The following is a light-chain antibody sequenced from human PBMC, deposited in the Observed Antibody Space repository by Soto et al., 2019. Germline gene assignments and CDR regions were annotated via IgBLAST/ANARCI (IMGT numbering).Light chain of an antibody. V-gene: IGKV3-15*01. Sequence: VLTQAPDTLSVSPGERATLSCRASQAINNNVAWYQLKDGQVPRLLIYGASTRAADVPARFSGGGSGTEFTLTISSLQSEDFAEYHCQQYYSTPLTFGGGTKVEIK. CDR2: GAS. J-gene: IGKJ4*01. CDR3: QQYYSTPLT. CDR1: QAINNN.